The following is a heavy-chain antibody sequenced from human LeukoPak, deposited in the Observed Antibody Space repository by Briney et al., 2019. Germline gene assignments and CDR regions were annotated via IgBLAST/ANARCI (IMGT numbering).Heavy chain of an antibody. J-gene: IGHJ3*02. V-gene: IGHV4-61*02. CDR3: AREYDFWSGYYVDAFDI. D-gene: IGHD3-3*01. CDR2: IYTSGST. Sequence: SETLSLTCTVSGGSISSGSYYWGWIRQPAGKGLEWIGRIYTSGSTNYNPSLKSRVTISVDTSKNQFSLKLSSVTAADTAVYYCAREYDFWSGYYVDAFDIWGQGTMVTVSS. CDR1: GGSISSGSYY.